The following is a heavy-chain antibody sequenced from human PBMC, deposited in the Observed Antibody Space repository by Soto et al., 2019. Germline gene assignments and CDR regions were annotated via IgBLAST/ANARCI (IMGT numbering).Heavy chain of an antibody. J-gene: IGHJ5*02. V-gene: IGHV3-33*01. CDR1: GFAFSRHA. D-gene: IGHD1-1*01. CDR2: IWFDGSQK. Sequence: QVQLVESGGGVVQPGRSLRLSCTPSGFAFSRHAMHWVRQAPGKGLEWVAVIWFDGSQKHYADSVKDRFTISRDNSKEKPFLQMNNMRAEDTAVYFCASRSFVEGGGFDTWGQGTLVTVS. CDR3: ASRSFVEGGGFDT.